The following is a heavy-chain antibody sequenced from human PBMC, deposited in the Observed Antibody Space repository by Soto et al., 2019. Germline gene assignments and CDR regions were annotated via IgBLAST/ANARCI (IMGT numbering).Heavy chain of an antibody. J-gene: IGHJ4*02. D-gene: IGHD3-22*01. CDR1: GYSLAGYW. Sequence: GESLKISCKGSGYSLAGYWITWVRQKPGKCLEWMGRIDPSDSQTYYSPSFRGHVTISVTKSITTVFLQWSSLRASDTAMYYCARQIYDSDTGPNFQYYFDSWGQGTPVTVSS. CDR3: ARQIYDSDTGPNFQYYFDS. CDR2: IDPSDSQT. V-gene: IGHV5-10-1*01.